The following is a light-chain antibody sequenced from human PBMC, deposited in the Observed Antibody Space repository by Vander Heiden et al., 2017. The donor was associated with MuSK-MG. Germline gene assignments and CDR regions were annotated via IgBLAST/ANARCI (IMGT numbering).Light chain of an antibody. CDR3: QQSGSSPRT. Sequence: SVCTQSPGTLSLSPGERATLSCRASQSVSSSYLAWYQQKPGQAPRLLIYGASSRATGIPDRFSGSGSGTDFTLTIRRLEPEDIAVYCCQQSGSSPRTFGQGTKVEIK. J-gene: IGKJ1*01. CDR1: QSVSSSY. V-gene: IGKV3-20*01. CDR2: GAS.